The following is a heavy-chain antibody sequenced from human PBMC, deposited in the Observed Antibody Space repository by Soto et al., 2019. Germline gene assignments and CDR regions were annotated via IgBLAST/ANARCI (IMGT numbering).Heavy chain of an antibody. Sequence: ASVKVSCKASGYTFTSYGISWVRQAPGQGLEWMGWISAYNGNTNYAQKLQGRVTMTTDTSTSTAYMELRSLRSDDTAVYYCARDNYGSGSYYNGPIDYWGQGTMVTVYS. CDR2: ISAYNGNT. V-gene: IGHV1-18*01. D-gene: IGHD3-10*01. CDR3: ARDNYGSGSYYNGPIDY. CDR1: GYTFTSYG. J-gene: IGHJ4*02.